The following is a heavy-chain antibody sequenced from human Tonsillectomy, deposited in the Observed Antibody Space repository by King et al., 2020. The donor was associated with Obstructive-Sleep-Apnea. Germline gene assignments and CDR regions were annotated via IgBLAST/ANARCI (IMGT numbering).Heavy chain of an antibody. J-gene: IGHJ4*02. Sequence: DVQLVESGGGLVQPGGSLRLSCAASGFTVSSNYMSWVRQAPGKGLEWVSVIYSGGSTYYADSVKGRFTISRDNSKNTLYLQMNSLRAEDTAVYYCARDRDVWFGESLFEDWGQGTLVTVSS. CDR2: IYSGGST. D-gene: IGHD3-10*01. V-gene: IGHV3-66*01. CDR1: GFTVSSNY. CDR3: ARDRDVWFGESLFED.